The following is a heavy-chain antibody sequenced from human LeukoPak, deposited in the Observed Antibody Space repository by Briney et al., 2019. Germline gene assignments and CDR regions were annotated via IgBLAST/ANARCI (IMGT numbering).Heavy chain of an antibody. CDR2: IYTSGTT. V-gene: IGHV4-4*07. J-gene: IGHJ6*03. D-gene: IGHD2-2*01. CDR1: GGSISSYY. Sequence: SETLSLTCTVSGGSISSYYWSWIRRPAGKGLEWIGRIYTSGTTNYNPSLKSRVTMSVDTSKNQFSLKLSSVTAADTAVYFCARDNRGYCSSSSCYSEGYFYYYMDVWGKGTTVTVPS. CDR3: ARDNRGYCSSSSCYSEGYFYYYMDV.